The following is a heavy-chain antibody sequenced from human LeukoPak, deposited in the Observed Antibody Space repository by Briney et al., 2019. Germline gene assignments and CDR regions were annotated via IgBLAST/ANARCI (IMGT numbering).Heavy chain of an antibody. Sequence: GGSLRLSCAASGFTFDDYAMHWVRQAPGKGLEWVSGISWNSGSIGYADSVKGRFTISRDNAKNSLYLQMNSLRAEDAAVYYCASDGDYDYWGQGTLVTVSS. CDR2: ISWNSGSI. CDR3: ASDGDYDY. V-gene: IGHV3-9*01. D-gene: IGHD4-17*01. J-gene: IGHJ4*02. CDR1: GFTFDDYA.